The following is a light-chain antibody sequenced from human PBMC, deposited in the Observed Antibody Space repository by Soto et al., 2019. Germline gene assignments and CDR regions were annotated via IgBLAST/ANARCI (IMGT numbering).Light chain of an antibody. Sequence: QSLLTQPPSVSGAPGQRVTISCTGSSSNIGAGFDVHWYQQLPGTAPKLLIYGNKKRPSGVPDRFSGSKSGTSASLAITGLQPDDEADYYCQSYDTSLSGSWVFGGGTKVTVL. CDR3: QSYDTSLSGSWV. CDR2: GNK. J-gene: IGLJ3*02. V-gene: IGLV1-40*01. CDR1: SSNIGAGFD.